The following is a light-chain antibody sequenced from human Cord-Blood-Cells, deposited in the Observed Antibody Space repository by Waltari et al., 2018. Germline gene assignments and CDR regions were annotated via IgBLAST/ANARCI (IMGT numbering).Light chain of an antibody. CDR3: CSYAGSSTSYV. J-gene: IGLJ1*01. V-gene: IGLV2-23*01. CDR2: EGS. CDR1: SSHVGRYNL. Sequence: QSALTQPASVSGSPGQSINIPCTGTSSHVGRYNLVSWYQQHPGKAPKLMFYEGSKRPSGVSNRFSGSKSGNTASLTISGLQAEDEADYYCCSYAGSSTSYVFGTGTKVTVL.